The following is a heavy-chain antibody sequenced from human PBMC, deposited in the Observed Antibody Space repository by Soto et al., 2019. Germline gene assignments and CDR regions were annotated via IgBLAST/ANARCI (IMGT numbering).Heavy chain of an antibody. CDR2: ISYSGTT. Sequence: PSETLSLTCSVSGGSISSHSWSWIRQPPGKGLEWIGYISYSGTTNYSPSLKSRVTISLDTSKNQFSLKLSSVTAADTAVYYCGMYSRDGHNGRGYYFDYWGQGALVTVSS. D-gene: IGHD1-26*01. CDR3: GMYSRDGHNGRGYYFDY. CDR1: GGSISSHS. J-gene: IGHJ4*02. V-gene: IGHV4-59*08.